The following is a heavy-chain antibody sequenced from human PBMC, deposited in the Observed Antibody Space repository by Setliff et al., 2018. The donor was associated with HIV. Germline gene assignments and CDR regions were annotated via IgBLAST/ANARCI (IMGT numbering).Heavy chain of an antibody. CDR3: ATDCAVVGGTGSLDS. CDR2: IKQDGSEK. CDR1: GESFSGFY. Sequence: PSETLSLTCAVYGESFSGFYWSWVRQAPGKGLEWVANIKQDGSEKNYMDSVKGRFTISRDNAKNSLYLQMNSLRVEDTAVYYCATDCAVVGGTGSLDSWGQGTLVTVS. J-gene: IGHJ4*02. V-gene: IGHV3-7*05. D-gene: IGHD1-26*01.